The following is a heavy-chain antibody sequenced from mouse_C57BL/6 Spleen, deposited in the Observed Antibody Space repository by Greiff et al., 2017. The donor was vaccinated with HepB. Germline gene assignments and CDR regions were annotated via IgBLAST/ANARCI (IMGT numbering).Heavy chain of an antibody. Sequence: QVTLKVSGPGLVQPSQSLSITCTVSGFSLTSYGVHWVRQSPGKGLEWLGVIWSGGSTDYNAAFISRLSISKDNSKSQVFFKMNSLQADDTAIYYCARASDYDFYYYAMDYWGQGTSVTVSS. V-gene: IGHV2-2*01. CDR1: GFSLTSYG. D-gene: IGHD2-4*01. CDR2: IWSGGST. J-gene: IGHJ4*01. CDR3: ARASDYDFYYYAMDY.